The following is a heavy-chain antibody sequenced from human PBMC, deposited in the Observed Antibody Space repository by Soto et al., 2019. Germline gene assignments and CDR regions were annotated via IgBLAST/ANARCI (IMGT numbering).Heavy chain of an antibody. CDR2: ISGYNGNT. J-gene: IGHJ6*02. CDR1: GYTFTNYG. Sequence: QVQVVQSGDEVKKPGASVKVSCKASGYTFTNYGFSWVRQAPGQGLEWMGWISGYNGNTKYAEKFQGRVTMTTDTSXSTAXXELXXXRSXXXXVXXCXXXXXXXXXXXXMDVXGQGTAVTVSS. CDR3: XXXXXXXXXXXXMDV. V-gene: IGHV1-18*01.